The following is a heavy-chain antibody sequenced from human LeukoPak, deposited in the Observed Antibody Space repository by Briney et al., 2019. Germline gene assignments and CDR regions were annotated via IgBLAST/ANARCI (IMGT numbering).Heavy chain of an antibody. V-gene: IGHV3-43D*03. CDR3: AIGGVGATYYFDY. J-gene: IGHJ4*02. D-gene: IGHD1-26*01. CDR1: GFTFDDYA. CDR2: ISWDGGST. Sequence: GGSLRLSCAASGFTFDDYAMHWVRQAPGKGLEWVSLISWDGGSTYYADSVKGRFTISRDNSKNSLYLQMNSLRAEDTAVYYCAIGGVGATYYFDYWGQGTLVTVSS.